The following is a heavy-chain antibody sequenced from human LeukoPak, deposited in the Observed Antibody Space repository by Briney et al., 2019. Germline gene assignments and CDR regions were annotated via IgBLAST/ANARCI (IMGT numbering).Heavy chain of an antibody. J-gene: IGHJ4*02. D-gene: IGHD5-18*01. Sequence: SVKVSCKASGGTFSSYAISWVRQAPGQGLEWMGGIIPIFGTANYAQKFQERVTITRDMSTSTAYMGLSSLRSEDTAVYYCAAVVDTAMVTFDYWGQGTLVTVSS. V-gene: IGHV1-69*05. CDR1: GGTFSSYA. CDR2: IIPIFGTA. CDR3: AAVVDTAMVTFDY.